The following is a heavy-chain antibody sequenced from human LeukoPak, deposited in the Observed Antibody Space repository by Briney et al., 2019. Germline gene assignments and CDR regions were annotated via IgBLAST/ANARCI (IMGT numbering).Heavy chain of an antibody. CDR1: GFLFSSYW. D-gene: IGHD3-22*01. CDR2: ISGDSTDI. CDR3: ARRGYYDSSGYDF. J-gene: IGHJ4*02. Sequence: GGSLRLSCTTSGFLFSSYWMSWVRQAPGKGLEWVSSISGDSTDIYYADSVKGRFTISRDNAKNSLYLQMTSLRAEDTAIYYCARRGYYDSSGYDFWGQGTLVTVSS. V-gene: IGHV3-21*04.